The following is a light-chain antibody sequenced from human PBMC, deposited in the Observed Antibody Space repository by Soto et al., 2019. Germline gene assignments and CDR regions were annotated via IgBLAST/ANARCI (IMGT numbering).Light chain of an antibody. CDR3: AAWDDNLSGFYV. CDR1: ASTIGRNY. Sequence: QSALTQSPSASGTPGQRVPLSFSGSASTIGRNYVYWYQQLPGTAPKLLIYRNSQRPSGVPDRFSGSKSGTSASLAISGLRSEDEADYYCAAWDDNLSGFYVFGDGTKVTV. V-gene: IGLV1-47*01. CDR2: RNS. J-gene: IGLJ1*01.